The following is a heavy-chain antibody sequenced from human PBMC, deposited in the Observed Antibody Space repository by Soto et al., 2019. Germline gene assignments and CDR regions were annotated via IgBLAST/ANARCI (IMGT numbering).Heavy chain of an antibody. CDR1: GYTFTSYG. J-gene: IGHJ6*03. D-gene: IGHD6-13*01. CDR2: IRAYNGNT. CDR3: ARGLQQLGSYYYYYMDV. V-gene: IGHV1-18*01. Sequence: ASVKVSCKASGYTFTSYGISWVRQAPGQGLEWMGWIRAYNGNTNYAQKLQGRVTMTTDTSTSTAYMELRSLRSDDTAVYYCARGLQQLGSYYYYYMDVWGKGTTVTVSS.